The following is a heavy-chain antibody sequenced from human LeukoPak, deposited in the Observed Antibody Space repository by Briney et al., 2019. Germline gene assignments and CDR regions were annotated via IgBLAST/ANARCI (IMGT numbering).Heavy chain of an antibody. D-gene: IGHD3-22*01. Sequence: SETLSLTCTVSGGSISSSSYYWGWIRQPPGKGLEWIGSIYYSGSTYYNPSLKSRVTISVDTSKNQFSLKLSSVTAADTAVYYCARVFGYYYDSSGYFDNWGQGTLVTVSS. CDR2: IYYSGST. CDR3: ARVFGYYYDSSGYFDN. J-gene: IGHJ4*02. V-gene: IGHV4-39*07. CDR1: GGSISSSSYY.